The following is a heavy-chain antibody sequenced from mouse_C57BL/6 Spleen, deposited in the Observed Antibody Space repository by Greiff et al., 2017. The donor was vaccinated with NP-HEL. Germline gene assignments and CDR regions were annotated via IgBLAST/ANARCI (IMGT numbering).Heavy chain of an antibody. CDR2: ISSGGSYT. D-gene: IGHD4-1*01. Sequence: EVKLMESGGDLVKPGGSLKLSCAASGFTFSSYGMSWVRQTPDKRLEWVATISSGGSYTYYPDSVKGRFTISRDNAKNTLYLQMSSLKSEDTAMYYCARHGLTGYFDYWGQGTTLTVSS. V-gene: IGHV5-6*01. CDR1: GFTFSSYG. J-gene: IGHJ2*01. CDR3: ARHGLTGYFDY.